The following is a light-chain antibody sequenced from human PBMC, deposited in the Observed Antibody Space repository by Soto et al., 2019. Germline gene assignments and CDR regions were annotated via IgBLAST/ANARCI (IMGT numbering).Light chain of an antibody. Sequence: QSVLTQPPSASGSPGQSVAIPCTGTRSDVGGYNSVSWYQQHPSKAPKLLIYDVNKRPSGVPDRFSGSKSGNTASLTVSGLQAEDEADYYCSSYGGSDNHVFGTGTKLTVL. V-gene: IGLV2-8*01. CDR3: SSYGGSDNHV. J-gene: IGLJ1*01. CDR2: DVN. CDR1: RSDVGGYNS.